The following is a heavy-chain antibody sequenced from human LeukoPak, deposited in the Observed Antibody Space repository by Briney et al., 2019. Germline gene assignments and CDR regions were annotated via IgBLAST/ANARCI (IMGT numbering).Heavy chain of an antibody. Sequence: PGGSLRPSCAASGFTFSSYWMHWVRQAPGKGLVWVSRINSDGSSTSYADSVKGRFTISRDNAKNTLYLQMNSLRAEDTAVYYCARAGGYSYGHYYYYYMDVWGKGTTVTISS. CDR3: ARAGGYSYGHYYYYYMDV. CDR2: INSDGSST. CDR1: GFTFSSYW. J-gene: IGHJ6*03. D-gene: IGHD5-18*01. V-gene: IGHV3-74*01.